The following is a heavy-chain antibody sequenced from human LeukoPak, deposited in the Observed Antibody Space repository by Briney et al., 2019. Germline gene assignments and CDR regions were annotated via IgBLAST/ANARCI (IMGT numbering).Heavy chain of an antibody. J-gene: IGHJ4*02. CDR3: TSYVWGSYRPTR. V-gene: IGHV3-49*04. CDR1: GFTFGDYA. CDR2: IRSKAYGGTT. Sequence: QAGGSLRLSCTASGFTFGDYAMSWVRQAPGKGLEWVGFIRSKAYGGTTEYAASVKGRFTISRDDSKSIAYLQMNSLKTEDTAVYYCTSYVWGSYRPTRWGQGTLVTVSS. D-gene: IGHD3-16*02.